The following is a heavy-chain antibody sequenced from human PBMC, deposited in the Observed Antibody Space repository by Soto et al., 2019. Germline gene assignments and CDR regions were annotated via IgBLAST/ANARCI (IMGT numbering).Heavy chain of an antibody. CDR2: IYYSGRT. Sequence: SETLSLTCTVSGGSISSSSYYWGWIRQPPGKGLEWSGSIYYSGRTYYNPSLKSRVTISVDTSNNQFSLKLSSVTAADTAVYYCARRSRGWLVEYYFDYCGQATLVTVSS. V-gene: IGHV4-39*01. CDR1: GGSISSSSYY. CDR3: ARRSRGWLVEYYFDY. D-gene: IGHD6-19*01. J-gene: IGHJ4*02.